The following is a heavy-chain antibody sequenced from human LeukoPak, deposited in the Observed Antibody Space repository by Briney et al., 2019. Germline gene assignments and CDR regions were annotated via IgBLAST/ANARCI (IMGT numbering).Heavy chain of an antibody. CDR2: ISGSGGST. V-gene: IGHV3-23*01. CDR3: AKDQVGSYIYDY. CDR1: GFTFSSYA. D-gene: IGHD1-26*01. Sequence: GGSLRLSCAASGFTFSSYAMSWVRQAPGKGLEWVSAISGSGGSTYYADSVKGRFAISRDNSKNTLYLQMNSLRAEDTAVYYCAKDQVGSYIYDYWGQGTLVTVSS. J-gene: IGHJ4*02.